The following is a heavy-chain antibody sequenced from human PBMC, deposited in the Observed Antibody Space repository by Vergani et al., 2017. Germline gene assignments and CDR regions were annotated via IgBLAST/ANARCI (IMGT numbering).Heavy chain of an antibody. D-gene: IGHD2-15*01. CDR2: IDWDDDK. Sequence: QLTLRESGPALVKPTQTLTLTCTFSGFSLSTSGMCVSWIRQPPGKALEWLTRIDWDDDKYYSTSLRTRLTISKDTSKNQVVLTMTNMDPVDTATYYCARPRSGGSCYVFDYWGQGTLVTVSS. CDR1: GFSLSTSGMC. J-gene: IGHJ4*02. V-gene: IGHV2-70*15. CDR3: ARPRSGGSCYVFDY.